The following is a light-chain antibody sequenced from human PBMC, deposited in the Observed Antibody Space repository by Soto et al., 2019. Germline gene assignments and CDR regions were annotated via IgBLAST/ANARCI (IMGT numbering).Light chain of an antibody. V-gene: IGKV1-33*01. CDR3: QQYANLPFLPT. Sequence: DIQMTQSPSSLSASVGDRVTITCQASHDITSYLNWYQQKPGKAPKLLIYDASNLETGVPSRFSGSGSGTDFTFTISSLQPEDIATYYCQQYANLPFLPTFGPGTKVDIK. CDR2: DAS. J-gene: IGKJ3*01. CDR1: HDITSY.